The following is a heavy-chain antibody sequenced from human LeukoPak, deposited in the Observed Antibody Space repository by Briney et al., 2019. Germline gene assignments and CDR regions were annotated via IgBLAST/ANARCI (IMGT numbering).Heavy chain of an antibody. CDR3: ARTEGYCTNGVCSPGFFGY. V-gene: IGHV4-30-2*01. Sequence: SETLSLTCTVSGGSISSGGYYWSWIRQPPGKGLEWIGYIYHSGSTYYNPSLKSRVTISVDRSKNQFSLKLSSVTAADTAVYYCARTEGYCTNGVCSPGFFGYWGQGTLVTVSS. CDR2: IYHSGST. D-gene: IGHD2-8*01. J-gene: IGHJ4*02. CDR1: GGSISSGGYY.